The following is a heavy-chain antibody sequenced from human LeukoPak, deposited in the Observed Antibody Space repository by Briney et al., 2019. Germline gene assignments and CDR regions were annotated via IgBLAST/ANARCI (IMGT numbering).Heavy chain of an antibody. CDR2: INSDGSTT. CDR3: ARGSSGWYRGDFDY. Sequence: GGSLRLSCAASGFTFSSYWMHWVRQAPGKGLVWVSRINSDGSTTNYADPVKGRFTISRDNAKNTLYLQMNSLRAEDTAVYYCARGSSGWYRGDFDYWGQGTLVTVSS. CDR1: GFTFSSYW. V-gene: IGHV3-74*01. D-gene: IGHD6-19*01. J-gene: IGHJ4*02.